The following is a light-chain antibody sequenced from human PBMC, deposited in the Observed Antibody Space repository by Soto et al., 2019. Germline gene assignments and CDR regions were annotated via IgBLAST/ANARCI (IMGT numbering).Light chain of an antibody. Sequence: EIVLTQSPGTLSLSPGERATFSCRASETVAGSYLAWYQQKPGQAPRLLIHGASTRATGIADRFSGSGSGTDFTLTISRLEPEDFAVYYCQLYGTSPKTFGQGTKVDIK. V-gene: IGKV3-20*01. CDR2: GAS. CDR1: ETVAGSY. J-gene: IGKJ1*01. CDR3: QLYGTSPKT.